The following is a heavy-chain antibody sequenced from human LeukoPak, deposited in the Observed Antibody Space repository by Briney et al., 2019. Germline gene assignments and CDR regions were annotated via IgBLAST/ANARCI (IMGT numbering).Heavy chain of an antibody. J-gene: IGHJ4*02. CDR3: ARAYYYDSSGYSVDFDY. D-gene: IGHD3-22*01. CDR2: IYPGDSDT. Sequence: GESLKISCKGSGYSFTSYWIGWVRQMPGKGLEWMGIIYPGDSDTRYSPSFQGQVTISVDKSISTAYLQWSSLKASDTAMYYCARAYYYDSSGYSVDFDYWGQGTLVTVSS. CDR1: GYSFTSYW. V-gene: IGHV5-51*01.